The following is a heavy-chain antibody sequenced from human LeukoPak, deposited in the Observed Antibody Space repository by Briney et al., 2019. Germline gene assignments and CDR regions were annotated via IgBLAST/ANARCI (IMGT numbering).Heavy chain of an antibody. D-gene: IGHD3-10*01. V-gene: IGHV1-46*01. CDR3: ARDSGPAWFGELLPFAH. Sequence: ASVKVSCKTSGYTFTNYYMHWVRQAPGQGLEWMGIINPSGGKIEYAQKFQGRVTVTRDTSTNTIYMELSSLRSEDTAVYYCARDSGPAWFGELLPFAHWGQGTLVTVSS. CDR1: GYTFTNYY. J-gene: IGHJ4*02. CDR2: INPSGGKI.